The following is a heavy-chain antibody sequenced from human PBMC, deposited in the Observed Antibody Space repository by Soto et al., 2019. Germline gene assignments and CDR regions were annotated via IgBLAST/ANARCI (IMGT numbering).Heavy chain of an antibody. Sequence: GAPVEVCWEARGYNFTSYGLSSARQAHGQGLQWMGWISGYNGNTHDAHKFQGRVTLTTDTSTATAYIELRSLRAEDTAVYYCAREIRDVAGGHLYSGMDVLGQGTSVTVSS. CDR2: ISGYNGNT. J-gene: IGHJ6*02. D-gene: IGHD2-15*01. CDR1: GYNFTSYG. CDR3: AREIRDVAGGHLYSGMDV. V-gene: IGHV1-18*04.